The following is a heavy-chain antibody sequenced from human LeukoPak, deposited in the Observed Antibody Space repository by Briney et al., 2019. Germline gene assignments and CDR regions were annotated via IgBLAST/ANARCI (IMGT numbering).Heavy chain of an antibody. D-gene: IGHD3-22*01. CDR2: ISGTGDST. Sequence: GGSLRLSCAASGFTFRTYGMTWVRQAPGKGLEWVSAISGTGDSTYYADSVKGRFIISRDNSKNTLYLQMNSLRAEDTAVYYCAKERETYYEFDYWGQGTPVTVSS. CDR1: GFTFRTYG. CDR3: AKERETYYEFDY. V-gene: IGHV3-23*01. J-gene: IGHJ4*02.